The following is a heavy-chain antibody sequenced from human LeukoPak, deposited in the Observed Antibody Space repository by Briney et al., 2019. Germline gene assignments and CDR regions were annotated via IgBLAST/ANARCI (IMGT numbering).Heavy chain of an antibody. CDR2: ISGSGGST. J-gene: IGHJ4*02. CDR3: AKESPLLWFGELSSIDY. Sequence: GGSLRLSCAASGFTFSSYAMSWVCQAPGKGLEWVSAISGSGGSTYYADSVKGRFTISRDNSKNTLYLQMNSLRAEDTAVYYCAKESPLLWFGELSSIDYWGQGTLVTVSS. V-gene: IGHV3-23*01. D-gene: IGHD3-10*01. CDR1: GFTFSSYA.